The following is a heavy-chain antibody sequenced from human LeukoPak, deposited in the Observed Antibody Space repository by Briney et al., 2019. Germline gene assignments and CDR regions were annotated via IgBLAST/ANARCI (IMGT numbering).Heavy chain of an antibody. CDR1: GFTFSSYS. V-gene: IGHV3-21*01. CDR2: ISSSSSYI. Sequence: GGSLRLSCAASGFTFSSYSMNWVRQAPGKGLEWVSSISSSSSYIYHADSVKGRFTISRDNAKNSLYLQMNSLRAEDTAVYYCARDSLVVAATYYYYYMDVWGKGTTVTVSS. CDR3: ARDSLVVAATYYYYYMDV. J-gene: IGHJ6*03. D-gene: IGHD2-15*01.